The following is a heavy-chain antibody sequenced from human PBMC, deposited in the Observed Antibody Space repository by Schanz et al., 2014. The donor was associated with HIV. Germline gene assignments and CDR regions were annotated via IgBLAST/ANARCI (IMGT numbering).Heavy chain of an antibody. Sequence: QVQLVESGGGVVQPGRSLRLSCAASGFTFSSYGMHWVRQAPGKGLEWVAVIWYDGSNKYYADSVKGRFTISRDNSKNTLYLQMNSLRAEDTAVYFCARGSWYSGDWYDDLYYYDVDVWGQGTVVTVSS. V-gene: IGHV3-33*01. D-gene: IGHD6-19*01. CDR1: GFTFSSYG. J-gene: IGHJ6*02. CDR2: IWYDGSNK. CDR3: ARGSWYSGDWYDDLYYYDVDV.